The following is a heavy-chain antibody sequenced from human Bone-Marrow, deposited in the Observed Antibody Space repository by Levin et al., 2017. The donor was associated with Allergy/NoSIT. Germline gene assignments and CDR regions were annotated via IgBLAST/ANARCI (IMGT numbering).Heavy chain of an antibody. J-gene: IGHJ4*02. CDR2: ISGYNGNT. D-gene: IGHD5/OR15-5a*01. CDR1: GYTFTNHG. Sequence: GASVKVSCKASGYTFTNHGISWVRQAPGQGLEWMGWISGYNGNTKYAQKLQGRVTMTTDTSTGTAYMELRSLRSDDTAVYYCARGRLYSILSDVDSWGQGTLVTVSS. CDR3: ARGRLYSILSDVDS. V-gene: IGHV1-18*01.